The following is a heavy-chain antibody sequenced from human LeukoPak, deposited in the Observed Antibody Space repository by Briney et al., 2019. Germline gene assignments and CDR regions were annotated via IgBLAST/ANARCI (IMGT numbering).Heavy chain of an antibody. Sequence: GGSLRLSCATSGFTFSTYWMSWVRQAPGKGLEWVANIKQDGGEKYYVDSVKGRFTISGDNAENALYLQMNSLRAEDTAVYYCARDYYDTTGYYYFDYWGQGTLVTVSS. CDR3: ARDYYDTTGYYYFDY. CDR2: IKQDGGEK. CDR1: GFTFSTYW. D-gene: IGHD3-22*01. V-gene: IGHV3-7*04. J-gene: IGHJ4*02.